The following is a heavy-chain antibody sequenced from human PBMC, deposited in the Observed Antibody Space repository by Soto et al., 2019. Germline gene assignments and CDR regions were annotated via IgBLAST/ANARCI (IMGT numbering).Heavy chain of an antibody. CDR1: GFTFSHYW. D-gene: IGHD1-1*01. CDR2: INEDGSDR. Sequence: EVQLVESGGGLVQPGGSLRLSCEASGFTFSHYWMTWVRQAPGKGLEWLANINEDGSDRNYVDSVKGRFTIARDNAKNSLYLQLNGLRAEDTAVYYCARAGLEIEYWGQGTLVTVSS. J-gene: IGHJ4*02. V-gene: IGHV3-7*05. CDR3: ARAGLEIEY.